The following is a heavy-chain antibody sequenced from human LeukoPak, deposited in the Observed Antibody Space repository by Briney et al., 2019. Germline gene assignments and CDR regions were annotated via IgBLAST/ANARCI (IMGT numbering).Heavy chain of an antibody. CDR1: GGSISSYY. Sequence: PSETLSLTCTVSGGSISSYYWSWIRQPAGKGLEWIGRIYTSGSTNYNPSLKSRVTMSVDTSRNQFSLKLSSVTAADTAVYYCARGVVGATTRYYFDYWGQGTLVTVSS. V-gene: IGHV4-4*07. D-gene: IGHD1-26*01. J-gene: IGHJ4*02. CDR2: IYTSGST. CDR3: ARGVVGATTRYYFDY.